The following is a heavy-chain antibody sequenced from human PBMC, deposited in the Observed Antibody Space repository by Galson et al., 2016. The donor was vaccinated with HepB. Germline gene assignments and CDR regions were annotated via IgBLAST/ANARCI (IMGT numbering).Heavy chain of an antibody. CDR2: IYWNDGK. CDR3: ARRGILPAASGRCDP. Sequence: PALVKPTQTLTLTCTFSGFSLSTTGVGVGWFRQPPGRALEWLALIYWNDGKRYSPSLESKLSISKDTANNRVVLSINNVDPMDTATYFCARRGILPAASGRCDPWGQGALVTGFS. J-gene: IGHJ5*02. CDR1: GFSLSTTGVG. D-gene: IGHD6-13*01. V-gene: IGHV2-5*01.